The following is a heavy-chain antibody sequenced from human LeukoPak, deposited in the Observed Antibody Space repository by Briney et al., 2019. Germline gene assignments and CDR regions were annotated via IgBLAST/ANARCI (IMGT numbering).Heavy chain of an antibody. V-gene: IGHV4-59*01. CDR3: ARVGAPYSSSWYFSL. CDR1: GGSISSYY. CDR2: IYYSGST. D-gene: IGHD6-13*01. J-gene: IGHJ4*02. Sequence: SETLSLTCTVSGGSISSYYWSWIRQPPRKGLAWIGYIYYSGSTNYNPPLKSRVTISVDTSKNQFSLKLSSETAADTAVYYCARVGAPYSSSWYFSLWGQGTLVTVSS.